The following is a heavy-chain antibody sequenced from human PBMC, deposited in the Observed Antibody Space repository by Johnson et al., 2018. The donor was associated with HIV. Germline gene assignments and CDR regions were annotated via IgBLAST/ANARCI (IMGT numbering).Heavy chain of an antibody. Sequence: QVQLVESGGGVVQPGRSLRLSCAASGFTFSSYDMHWVRQAPGKGMEWVALISYDGSNKYYADSVKGRFNISRDNSKNALYLLMNSLRAEDTAVYYCAKAPSMGADGFDIWGQGTMVTVSS. V-gene: IGHV3-30*18. CDR2: ISYDGSNK. J-gene: IGHJ3*02. CDR3: AKAPSMGADGFDI. CDR1: GFTFSSYD. D-gene: IGHD3-16*01.